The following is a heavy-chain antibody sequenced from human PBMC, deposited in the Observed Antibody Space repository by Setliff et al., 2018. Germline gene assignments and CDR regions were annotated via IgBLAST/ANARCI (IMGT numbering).Heavy chain of an antibody. CDR2: INTSGGST. CDR1: GFTFSSYW. CDR3: VRDRHAYSSGWAPFEF. Sequence: SLRLSCPASGFTFSSYWMHWVRQVPGKGLEWVSRINTSGGSTANADSVEGRFTISRDDAKNTLYLQMNSLRVEDTAVYYCVRDRHAYSSGWAPFEFWGQGIQVTVSS. V-gene: IGHV3-74*01. D-gene: IGHD6-19*01. J-gene: IGHJ4*02.